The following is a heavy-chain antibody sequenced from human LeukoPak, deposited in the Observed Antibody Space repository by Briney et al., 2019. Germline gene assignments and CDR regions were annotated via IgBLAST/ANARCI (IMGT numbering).Heavy chain of an antibody. Sequence: PGGSLRLSCAASVFTFSSYEMNWVRPAPGKGLEWVSYISGSGSVIYYADSVKGRFTISRDNAKGSLYLQMNSLRAEDTALYYCARHLYGGDYWGQGTLVTVSS. V-gene: IGHV3-48*03. CDR1: VFTFSSYE. CDR2: ISGSGSVI. D-gene: IGHD4-17*01. J-gene: IGHJ4*02. CDR3: ARHLYGGDY.